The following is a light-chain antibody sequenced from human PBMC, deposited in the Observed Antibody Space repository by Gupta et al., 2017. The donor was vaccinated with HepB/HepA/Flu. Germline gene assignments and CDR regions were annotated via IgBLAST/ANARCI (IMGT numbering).Light chain of an antibody. J-gene: IGKJ1*01. V-gene: IGKV1-39*01. CDR2: AAS. Sequence: DIQMTQSPSSLSASEGDRVTITCRASQSISYYLNWYQQKPGKAPKLLIYAASTLHSGVPSRFSGGGSGTDFTLTISRLQPEDFATYYCQQGDSTPQTFGQGTMVEVK. CDR3: QQGDSTPQT. CDR1: QSISYY.